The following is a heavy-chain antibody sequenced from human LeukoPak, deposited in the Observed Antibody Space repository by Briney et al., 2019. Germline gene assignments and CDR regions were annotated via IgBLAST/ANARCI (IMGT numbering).Heavy chain of an antibody. CDR2: IYTSGST. V-gene: IGHV4-4*09. CDR3: ARGQGYSSSFGC. J-gene: IGHJ4*02. Sequence: SETLSLTCTVSGGSISSYYWSWIRQPPGKGLEWIGYIYTSGSTNYNPSLKSRVTISVDTSKNQFSLKLSSVTAADTAVYYCARGQGYSSSFGCWGQGTLVTVSS. D-gene: IGHD6-6*01. CDR1: GGSISSYY.